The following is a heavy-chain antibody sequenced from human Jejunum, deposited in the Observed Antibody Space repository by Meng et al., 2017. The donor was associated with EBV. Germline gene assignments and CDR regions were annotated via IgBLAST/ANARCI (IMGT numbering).Heavy chain of an antibody. CDR1: GYSMAIGNG. CDR2: IYYSGSP. CDR3: VRGGDYCLVY. J-gene: IGHJ4*02. D-gene: IGHD2-21*02. Sequence: PVRVSGPGRVKVSGPRSLPGAVSGYSMAIGNGWRWARKSPERGLEWIGEIYYSGSPTYNPSLKSQVTILVARSENHFSLHLSSVTAADTAVYYCVRGGDYCLVYWGQGTLVTVSS. V-gene: IGHV4-4*02.